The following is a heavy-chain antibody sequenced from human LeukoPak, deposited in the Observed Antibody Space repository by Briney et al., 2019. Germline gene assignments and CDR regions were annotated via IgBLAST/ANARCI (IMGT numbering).Heavy chain of an antibody. D-gene: IGHD2-8*01. Sequence: PSETLSLTCTVSGGSLSSYYWSWIRQPPGKGLEWIGYIYYSGSTNYNPSLKSRVTISVDTSKSQFSLKLSSVTAADTAVYYCARGPNGYYFDYWGQGTLVTVSS. V-gene: IGHV4-59*01. CDR3: ARGPNGYYFDY. CDR2: IYYSGST. CDR1: GGSLSSYY. J-gene: IGHJ4*02.